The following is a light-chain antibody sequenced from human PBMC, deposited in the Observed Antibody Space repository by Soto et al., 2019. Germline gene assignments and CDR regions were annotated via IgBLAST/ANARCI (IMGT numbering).Light chain of an antibody. V-gene: IGLV2-14*01. CDR3: ISYTTSSTVV. Sequence: QSVLTQPASVSGSPGQSITISCTGTSSDVGSYKYVYWYQHYPGKAPKLIIYEVSNRPSGVSDRFSGSKSGNTASLTISGLQAEDEAEYYCISYTTSSTVVFGGGTKLTVL. CDR2: EVS. J-gene: IGLJ2*01. CDR1: SSDVGSYKY.